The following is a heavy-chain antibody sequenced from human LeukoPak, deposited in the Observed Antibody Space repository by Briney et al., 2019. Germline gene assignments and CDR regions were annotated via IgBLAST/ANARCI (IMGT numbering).Heavy chain of an antibody. CDR3: AKDRTVYSSSWYYFDY. D-gene: IGHD6-13*01. Sequence: PGRSLRLSCAASGFAFSSYGMHWVRPAPGKGLEWVAVIWYDGSNKYYADSVKGRFTISRDNSKNTMYLQMNSLKAEDTAVYYCAKDRTVYSSSWYYFDYWGQGTLVTVSS. CDR1: GFAFSSYG. J-gene: IGHJ4*02. V-gene: IGHV3-33*06. CDR2: IWYDGSNK.